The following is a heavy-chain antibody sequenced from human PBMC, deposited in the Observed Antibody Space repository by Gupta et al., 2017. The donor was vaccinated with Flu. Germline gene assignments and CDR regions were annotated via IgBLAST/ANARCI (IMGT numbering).Heavy chain of an antibody. D-gene: IGHD3-16*01. CDR2: IGSGGNT. Sequence: EVQRVEPGGGLVQPGGSLRLTCVISGFIFSDSHMNWIRQAPGKGLEWLSYIGSGGNTDYADSVRGRFTISRDNARDSLFLQMNSLRDEDTARYYCARDLNWALIFWGQGALVTVSS. V-gene: IGHV3-48*02. CDR1: GFIFSDSH. CDR3: ARDLNWALIF. J-gene: IGHJ4*02.